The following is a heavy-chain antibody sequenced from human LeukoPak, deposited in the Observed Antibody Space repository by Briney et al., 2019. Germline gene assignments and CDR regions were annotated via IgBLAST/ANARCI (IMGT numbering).Heavy chain of an antibody. Sequence: PGRSLRLSCAASGFTFSSYGMHWVRQAPGKGLEWVAVISYDGSNKYYADSVKGRFTISRDNAKNSLYLQMNSLRAEDTALYYCAKDSSYGGNSPGDWYFDLWGRGTLVTVSS. CDR2: ISYDGSNK. CDR3: AKDSSYGGNSPGDWYFDL. J-gene: IGHJ2*01. V-gene: IGHV3-30*18. CDR1: GFTFSSYG. D-gene: IGHD4-23*01.